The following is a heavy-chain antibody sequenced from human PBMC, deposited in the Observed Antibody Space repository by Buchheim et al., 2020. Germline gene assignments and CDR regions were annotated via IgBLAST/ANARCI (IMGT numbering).Heavy chain of an antibody. J-gene: IGHJ4*02. D-gene: IGHD3-9*01. CDR2: IYFSGST. CDR1: GGSISSSSYY. V-gene: IGHV4-39*01. Sequence: QLQLQESGPGLVKPSETLSLTCTVSGGSISSSSYYWGWIRQPPGKGLEWNGSIYFSGSTYYNPSLKSRVTISVDPSKNQFSLKLSSVTAADTAVYYCARHPAEGLRYFDWLTYYFDYWGQGTL. CDR3: ARHPAEGLRYFDWLTYYFDY.